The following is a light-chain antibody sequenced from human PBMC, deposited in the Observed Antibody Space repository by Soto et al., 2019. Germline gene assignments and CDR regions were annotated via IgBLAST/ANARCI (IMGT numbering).Light chain of an antibody. CDR3: GSYANATLI. CDR1: NSDIGAYDY. CDR2: EVT. V-gene: IGLV2-14*01. J-gene: IGLJ2*01. Sequence: QSALTQPASVSGAPGKAITLSCTGSNSDIGAYDYVSWYQQHPGKPPTLLIYEVTFRPSGVPNRFSGSKSGNTATLTISGLQTEDEADYYCGSYANATLIFGGGTKLTVL.